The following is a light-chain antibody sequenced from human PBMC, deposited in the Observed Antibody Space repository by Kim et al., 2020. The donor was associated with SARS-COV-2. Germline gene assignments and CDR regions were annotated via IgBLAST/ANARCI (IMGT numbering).Light chain of an antibody. CDR2: DVS. V-gene: IGLV2-14*03. J-gene: IGLJ3*02. Sequence: QSVTISCTGTSSDVGAYNLLSWYQQHPGKAPKFMIHDVSQRPSGVSNRFSGSKSGNTASLTISGLQAEDEADYYCTSYTRSDTWVFGGGTKLTVL. CDR1: SSDVGAYNL. CDR3: TSYTRSDTWV.